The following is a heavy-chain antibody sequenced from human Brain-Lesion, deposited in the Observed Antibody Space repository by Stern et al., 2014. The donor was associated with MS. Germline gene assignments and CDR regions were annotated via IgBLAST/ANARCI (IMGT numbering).Heavy chain of an antibody. CDR3: ARDQRGITIFGVVTDYYYLGMDV. V-gene: IGHV1-2*02. CDR1: GYIFTGYY. D-gene: IGHD3-3*01. J-gene: IGHJ6*02. Sequence: QVQLVQSGAEVKKPGASVKVSCKTSGYIFTGYYIHWVRQAPGQGLEWMAWINPNTGGTKYAQKFQGRVTMGRDTSISPAYVELSSLTSDDTAVYYCARDQRGITIFGVVTDYYYLGMDVWGQGTTVTVSS. CDR2: INPNTGGT.